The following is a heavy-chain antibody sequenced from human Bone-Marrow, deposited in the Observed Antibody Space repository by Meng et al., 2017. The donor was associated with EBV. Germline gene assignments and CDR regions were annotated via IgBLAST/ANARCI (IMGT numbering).Heavy chain of an antibody. J-gene: IGHJ4*02. CDR3: SRDLAGAYDD. CDR2: TNEDGRTT. V-gene: IGHV3-74*01. D-gene: IGHD2-21*01. CDR1: GFSFRSYW. Sequence: VEGGGAGGALVQPGGSLRLPCAASGFSFRSYWMHWVRQAPGKGLVWISRTNEDGRTTSYADSVKGRFTISRDNTKNTLYLQMNSLRAEDTARYFCSRDLAGAYDDWGQGTLVTVSS.